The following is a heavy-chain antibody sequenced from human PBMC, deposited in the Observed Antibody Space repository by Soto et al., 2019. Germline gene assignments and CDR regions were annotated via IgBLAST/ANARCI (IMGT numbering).Heavy chain of an antibody. CDR3: VRDGPRITIYGYGDY. CDR1: GFTFRSFF. CDR2: LSYDGSNK. V-gene: IGHV3-30*04. Sequence: GGALRLSCAASGFTFRSFFIHWVRQAPGKGLEWVAALSYDGSNKNYADSVKGRFTISRDNSKSTLYLQMNSLRTEDTAVYYCVRDGPRITIYGYGDYWGQGTLVTVSS. D-gene: IGHD3-3*01. J-gene: IGHJ4*02.